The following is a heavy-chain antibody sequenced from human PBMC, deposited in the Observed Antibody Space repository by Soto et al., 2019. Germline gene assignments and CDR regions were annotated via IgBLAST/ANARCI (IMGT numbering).Heavy chain of an antibody. CDR1: GYNFATHW. Sequence: GESLKISFQGSGYNFATHWIGWVRHTAGKGLEWMGIIFPGDAETRYSPSFQGHITISADKSISIAYLRWSSLKASDTGMYYCATPGGFGMDVWGQGTTVTVSS. D-gene: IGHD5-12*01. CDR3: ATPGGFGMDV. V-gene: IGHV5-51*01. CDR2: IFPGDAET. J-gene: IGHJ6*02.